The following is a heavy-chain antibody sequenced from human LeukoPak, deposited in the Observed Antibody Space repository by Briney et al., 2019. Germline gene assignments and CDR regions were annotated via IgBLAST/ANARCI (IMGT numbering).Heavy chain of an antibody. V-gene: IGHV4-4*02. J-gene: IGHJ4*02. CDR2: VYYSGIT. Sequence: PSGTLSLTCAVSGGSITSSNWWTWVRPAPGKGLEWIGEVYYSGITNYNPSLKSRLTLSADLSKNQISLSLNSVTAADTAVYYCAKYRPPRLWGPGTPVIVSS. CDR3: AKYRPPRL. D-gene: IGHD2-2*01. CDR1: GGSITSSNW.